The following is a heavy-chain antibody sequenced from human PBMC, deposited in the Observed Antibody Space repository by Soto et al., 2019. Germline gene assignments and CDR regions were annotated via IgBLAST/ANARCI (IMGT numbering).Heavy chain of an antibody. Sequence: GGSLRLSCAASGFTFSSYAMSWVRQAPGRGLEWVSAISGSGGSTYYADSVKGRFTVSRDNSKNTLYLQMNSLRAEDTAVYYCAKFGYTLDAFDIWGQGTMVTVSS. J-gene: IGHJ3*02. CDR1: GFTFSSYA. CDR2: ISGSGGST. V-gene: IGHV3-23*01. D-gene: IGHD6-13*01. CDR3: AKFGYTLDAFDI.